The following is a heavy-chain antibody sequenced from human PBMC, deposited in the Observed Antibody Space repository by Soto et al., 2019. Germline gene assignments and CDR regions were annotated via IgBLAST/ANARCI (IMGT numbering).Heavy chain of an antibody. CDR2: IYYSGST. CDR1: GGSISSGGYY. V-gene: IGHV4-31*03. D-gene: IGHD3-3*02. Sequence: QVQLQESGPGLVKPSQTLSLTCTVSGGSISSGGYYWSWIRQHPGKGLEWIGYIYYSGSTYYNPSLKRRVTISVDTPKNQFSLTLSSVTAADTAVYYCARARPRVLGLFDYWGQGTLVTVSS. J-gene: IGHJ4*02. CDR3: ARARPRVLGLFDY.